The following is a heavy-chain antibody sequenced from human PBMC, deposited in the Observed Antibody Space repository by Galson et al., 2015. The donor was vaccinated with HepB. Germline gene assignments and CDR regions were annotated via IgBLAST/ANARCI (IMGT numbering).Heavy chain of an antibody. CDR3: ARTTRPRWSGELYLDY. CDR1: GYTFTSYY. J-gene: IGHJ4*02. D-gene: IGHD3-10*01. CDR2: INPSGGST. V-gene: IGHV1-46*03. Sequence: SVKVSCKASGYTFTSYYMHWVRQAPGQGLEWMGIINPSGGSTSYAQKFQGRVTMTRDTSTSTVYMELSSLRSEDTAVYYCARTTRPRWSGELYLDYWGQGTLVTVSS.